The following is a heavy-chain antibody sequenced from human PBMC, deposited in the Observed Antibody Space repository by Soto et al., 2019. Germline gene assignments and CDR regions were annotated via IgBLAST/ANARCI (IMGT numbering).Heavy chain of an antibody. CDR2: IIPIFGTA. Sequence: VASVKVSCKASGGTFSSYAISWVRQAPVQGLEWMVGIIPIFGTANYAQKFQGRVTITADESTSTAYMELSSLRSEDTAVYYCVTRGTNCSGGSCYGAFDVWGQGTMVTVSS. D-gene: IGHD2-15*01. V-gene: IGHV1-69*13. CDR3: VTRGTNCSGGSCYGAFDV. CDR1: GGTFSSYA. J-gene: IGHJ3*01.